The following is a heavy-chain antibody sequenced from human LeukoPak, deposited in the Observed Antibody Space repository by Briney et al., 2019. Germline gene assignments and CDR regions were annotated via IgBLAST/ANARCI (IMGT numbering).Heavy chain of an antibody. D-gene: IGHD2-15*01. Sequence: AGGSLRLSCAASGFTFSSYAMSWVRQAPGKGLEWVSAISGSGGSTYYADSVKGRFTISRDNSKNTLYLQMNSLRAEDTAVYYCANFGGYCSGGSCYPVYYYYGMDVWGQGTTVTVSS. V-gene: IGHV3-23*01. J-gene: IGHJ6*02. CDR1: GFTFSSYA. CDR2: ISGSGGST. CDR3: ANFGGYCSGGSCYPVYYYYGMDV.